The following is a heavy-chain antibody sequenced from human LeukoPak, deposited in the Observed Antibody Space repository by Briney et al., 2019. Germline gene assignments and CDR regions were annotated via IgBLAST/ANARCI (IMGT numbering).Heavy chain of an antibody. CDR3: ARTNYYDSSGYYFLDS. J-gene: IGHJ4*02. V-gene: IGHV5-51*01. CDR2: IYPGDSDT. Sequence: GESLKISCKGSGYSFTSYWIGWARQMPGEGLEWMEIIYPGDSDTRYSPSFQGQVTISADKSISTAYLQWSSLKASDTAMYYCARTNYYDSSGYYFLDSWGQGTLVTVSS. CDR1: GYSFTSYW. D-gene: IGHD3-22*01.